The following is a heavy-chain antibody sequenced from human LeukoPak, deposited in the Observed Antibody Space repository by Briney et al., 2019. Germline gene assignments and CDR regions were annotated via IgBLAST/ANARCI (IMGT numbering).Heavy chain of an antibody. V-gene: IGHV3-21*01. CDR3: ARDLRRYGDYVD. Sequence: PGGSLRLSCAASGFTFSSYGMNWVRQAPGKGLEWVSSISGSSSYIYYADSVKGRFTISRDNAKNSLYLQMNSLRAEDTAVYYCARDLRRYGDYVDWGQGTLVTVSS. CDR2: ISGSSSYI. CDR1: GFTFSSYG. J-gene: IGHJ4*02. D-gene: IGHD4-17*01.